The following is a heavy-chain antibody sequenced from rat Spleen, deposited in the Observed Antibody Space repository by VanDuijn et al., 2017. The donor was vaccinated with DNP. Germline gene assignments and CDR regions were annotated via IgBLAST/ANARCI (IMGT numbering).Heavy chain of an antibody. Sequence: EVQLVESGGDLVQPGRSLKLSCVASGFTFNNYWMTWIRQVPGKGLEWVASITPSGGNTYFPDSVKGRFTISRNNAKNTLYLQMNSLSSDETATYYCARGIITALPYWSFDFWGPGTMVTVSS. CDR3: ARGIITALPYWSFDF. J-gene: IGHJ1*01. CDR2: ITPSGGNT. D-gene: IGHD1-6*01. CDR1: GFTFNNYW. V-gene: IGHV5-31*01.